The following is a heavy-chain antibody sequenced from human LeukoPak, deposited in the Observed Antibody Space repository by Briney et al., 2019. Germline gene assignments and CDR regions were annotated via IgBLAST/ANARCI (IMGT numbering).Heavy chain of an antibody. CDR1: GFTFSNHY. D-gene: IGHD6-13*01. Sequence: GGSLRLSCAASGFTFSNHYMDWVRQAPGKGLEWVGRTRNKANSYTTEYAASVKGRFTISRDDSKHSLYLQMNSLKTEDTAVYYCARAIPSSSRKYIDYWGQGTLVTVSS. CDR2: TRNKANSYTT. J-gene: IGHJ4*02. V-gene: IGHV3-72*01. CDR3: ARAIPSSSRKYIDY.